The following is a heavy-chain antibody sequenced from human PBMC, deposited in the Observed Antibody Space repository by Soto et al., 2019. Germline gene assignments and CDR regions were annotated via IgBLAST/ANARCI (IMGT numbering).Heavy chain of an antibody. CDR1: GGSVSSGSYY. CDR2: IYYSGST. J-gene: IGHJ6*03. V-gene: IGHV4-61*01. Sequence: PSETLSLTCTVSGGSVSSGSYYWSWIRQPPGKGLEWFGYIYYSGSTNYNPSLKSRVTISVDTSKNQFSLKLSSVTAADTAVYYCARHASATTVTTSPIYYYYMDVWGKGTTVTVSS. D-gene: IGHD4-17*01. CDR3: ARHASATTVTTSPIYYYYMDV.